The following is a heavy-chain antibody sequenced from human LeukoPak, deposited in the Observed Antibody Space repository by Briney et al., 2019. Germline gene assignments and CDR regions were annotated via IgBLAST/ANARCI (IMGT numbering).Heavy chain of an antibody. CDR3: ARGYYDFWIGYYLNYMDV. CDR1: GFTFTSSA. D-gene: IGHD3-3*01. J-gene: IGHJ6*03. Sequence: ASVKVSCKASGFTFTSSAMQWVRQARGQRLEWIGWIVVGSGNTNYAQKFQGRVTITRNTSISTAYMELSGLRSEDTAVYYCARGYYDFWIGYYLNYMDVWGKGTTVTISS. V-gene: IGHV1-58*02. CDR2: IVVGSGNT.